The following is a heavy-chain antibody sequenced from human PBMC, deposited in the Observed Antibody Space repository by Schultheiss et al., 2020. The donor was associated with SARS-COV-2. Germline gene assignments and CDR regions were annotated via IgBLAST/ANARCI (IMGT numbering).Heavy chain of an antibody. CDR2: ISYDGSNK. Sequence: GGSLRLSCAASGFTFSSYAMHWVRQAPGKGLEWVAVISYDGSNKYYADSVKGRFTISRDNSKNTLYLQMNSLRAEDTAVYYCTRGGAQNPWGQGTLVTVSS. CDR1: GFTFSSYA. CDR3: TRGGAQNP. J-gene: IGHJ5*02. V-gene: IGHV3-30*04.